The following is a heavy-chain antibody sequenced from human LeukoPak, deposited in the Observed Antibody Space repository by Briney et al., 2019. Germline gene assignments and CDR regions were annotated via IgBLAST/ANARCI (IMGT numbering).Heavy chain of an antibody. CDR1: GFTFSNYA. CDR2: ISNNGGST. D-gene: IGHD2-2*01. V-gene: IGHV3-23*01. Sequence: GGSLRLSCAASGFTFSNYAMSWVRQAPGKGLEWVSSISNNGGSTFYADSVKGRITISRDNSKNTLYLQMNSLRAEDTAVYYCATDPRYCSGTSCSDWGQGTLVTASS. CDR3: ATDPRYCSGTSCSD. J-gene: IGHJ4*02.